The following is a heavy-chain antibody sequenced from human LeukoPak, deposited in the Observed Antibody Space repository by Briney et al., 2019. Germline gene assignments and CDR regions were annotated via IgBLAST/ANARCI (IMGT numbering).Heavy chain of an antibody. CDR2: IYSGGST. J-gene: IGHJ4*02. CDR3: AKPSSFYYDSSGYYYYFDY. CDR1: GFTVSSNY. Sequence: PGGSLRLSCAASGFTVSSNYMSWVRQAPGKGLEWVSVIYSGGSTYYADSVKGRFTISRDNSKNTLYVQMNSLRAEDTAVYYCAKPSSFYYDSSGYYYYFDYWGQGTLVTVSS. D-gene: IGHD3-22*01. V-gene: IGHV3-53*01.